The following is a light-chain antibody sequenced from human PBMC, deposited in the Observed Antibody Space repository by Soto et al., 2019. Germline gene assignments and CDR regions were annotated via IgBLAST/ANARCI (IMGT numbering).Light chain of an antibody. V-gene: IGKV1-16*01. CDR2: DAS. J-gene: IGKJ1*01. CDR1: QGISSF. CDR3: QQYHSYPAS. Sequence: DIQMTQSPSSLSASVGDRVTITCRASQGISSFLAWFQQKPGKAPKSLIYDASTLQSGVSSRFXXXXXXXXXXLTIXSLQPEDXATYYCQQYHSYPASFGQGTKVEIK.